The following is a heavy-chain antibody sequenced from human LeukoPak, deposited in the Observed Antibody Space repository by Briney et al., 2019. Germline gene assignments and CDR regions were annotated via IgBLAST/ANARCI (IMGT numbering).Heavy chain of an antibody. J-gene: IGHJ4*02. CDR3: ATVPYDYSNYEFDY. CDR1: GYTLTELS. Sequence: WASVKVSCKVSGYTLTELSMHWVRQAPGKGLEWMGGFDPEDGETIYAQKFQGRVTMTEDTSTDTAYMELSSLRSEDTAVYYCATVPYDYSNYEFDYWGQGTLVTVSS. CDR2: FDPEDGET. V-gene: IGHV1-24*01. D-gene: IGHD4-11*01.